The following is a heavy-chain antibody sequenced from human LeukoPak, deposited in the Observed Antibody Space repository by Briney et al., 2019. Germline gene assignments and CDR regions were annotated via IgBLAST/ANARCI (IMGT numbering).Heavy chain of an antibody. J-gene: IGHJ3*02. CDR2: IYSGGST. Sequence: GGSLRPSCAASGFTVSSNYMSWVRQAPGKGLEWVSVIYSGGSTYYADSVKGRFTISRDNSKNTLYLQMNSLRAEDTAVYYCARDSGSYSNPDAFDIWGQGTMVTVSS. CDR3: ARDSGSYSNPDAFDI. CDR1: GFTVSSNY. D-gene: IGHD1-26*01. V-gene: IGHV3-66*01.